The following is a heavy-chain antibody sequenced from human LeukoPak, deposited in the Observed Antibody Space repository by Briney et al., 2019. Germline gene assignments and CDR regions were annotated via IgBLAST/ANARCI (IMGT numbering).Heavy chain of an antibody. V-gene: IGHV3-11*03. CDR2: ISSTSSYT. CDR3: AAGTAADY. CDR1: GIPFSDYY. Sequence: GGSLRLSCVVSGIPFSDYYMNWIRQAPGKGLEWISYISSTSSYTDYADSVKGRFTISRDNAQNALFLRMNGLRVEDTAVYYCAAGTAADYWGQGTRVAVSS. D-gene: IGHD6-13*01. J-gene: IGHJ4*02.